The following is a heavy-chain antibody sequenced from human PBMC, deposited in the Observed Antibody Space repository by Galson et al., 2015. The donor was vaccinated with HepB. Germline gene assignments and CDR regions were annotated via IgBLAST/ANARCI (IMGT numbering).Heavy chain of an antibody. CDR3: ARDVKDWAFDY. V-gene: IGHV4-38-2*02. CDR2: IHRSGRT. D-gene: IGHD3/OR15-3a*01. J-gene: IGHJ4*02. Sequence: LSLTCVVSGYSISSDYYWGWIRQPPGKGLEWIGNIHRSGRTYYNPSLKSRVTISVDTSKNQFSLKVTSVTAADTAVYYCARDVKDWAFDYWGQGTLVTVSS. CDR1: GYSISSDYY.